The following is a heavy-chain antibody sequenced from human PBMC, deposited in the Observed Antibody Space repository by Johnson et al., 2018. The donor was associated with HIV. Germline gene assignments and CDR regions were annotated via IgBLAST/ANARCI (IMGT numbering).Heavy chain of an antibody. CDR3: ARPDTYRYTDGRVGAFDI. Sequence: VQLVESGGGVGQPGRSLRLICAASGFTFDDCGMNWVRQAPGKGLEWVSGINWNGGRTGYADSVKGRFTISRDNAKNSLYLHMNSLRAEDTAVYYCARPDTYRYTDGRVGAFDIWGQGTVVTVSP. V-gene: IGHV3-20*04. J-gene: IGHJ3*02. CDR1: GFTFDDCG. CDR2: INWNGGRT. D-gene: IGHD2-8*01.